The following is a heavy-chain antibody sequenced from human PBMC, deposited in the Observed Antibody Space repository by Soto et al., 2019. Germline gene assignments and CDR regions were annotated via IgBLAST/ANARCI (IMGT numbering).Heavy chain of an antibody. D-gene: IGHD3-10*01. CDR2: VNAGNGET. Sequence: QVQLVQSGAEVKKPGAPVRLSCEASGYTFTNYAIHWVRQAPGQRLEWMGWVNAGNGETRYSEKFQGRVTITTDTSAPTGYLELSGLRSEDTAVYYCARDSNTIGCHVALPNSDYWGQGTLVTASS. CDR1: GYTFTNYA. V-gene: IGHV1-3*01. J-gene: IGHJ4*02. CDR3: ARDSNTIGCHVALPNSDY.